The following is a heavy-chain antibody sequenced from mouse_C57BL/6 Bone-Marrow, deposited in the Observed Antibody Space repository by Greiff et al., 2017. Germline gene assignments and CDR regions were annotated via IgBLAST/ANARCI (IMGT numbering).Heavy chain of an antibody. V-gene: IGHV1-59*01. J-gene: IGHJ2*01. CDR3: ARSDGGLYAFDY. D-gene: IGHD2-12*01. CDR2: IDPSDSYT. CDR1: GYTFTSYW. Sequence: VQLQQPGAELVRPGTPVKLSCKASGYTFTSYWMHWVKQRPGQGLEWIGVIDPSDSYTNYNQKFKGKATLTVDTSSSTAYMQLSSLTSEDSAVYYCARSDGGLYAFDYWGQGTTLTVSS.